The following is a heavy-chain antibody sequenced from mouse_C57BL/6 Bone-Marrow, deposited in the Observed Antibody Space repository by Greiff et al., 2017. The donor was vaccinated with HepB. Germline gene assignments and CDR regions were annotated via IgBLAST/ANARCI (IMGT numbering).Heavy chain of an antibody. J-gene: IGHJ4*01. V-gene: IGHV1-55*01. Sequence: QVQLQQSGAELVKPGASVKMSCKASGYTFTSYWITWVKQRPGQGLEWIGDIYPGSGSTNYNEKFKSKATLTVDTSSSTAYMQLSSLTSEDSAVYYCASNTTALGGAMDYWGQGTSVTVSS. CDR2: IYPGSGST. CDR1: GYTFTSYW. CDR3: ASNTTALGGAMDY. D-gene: IGHD1-2*01.